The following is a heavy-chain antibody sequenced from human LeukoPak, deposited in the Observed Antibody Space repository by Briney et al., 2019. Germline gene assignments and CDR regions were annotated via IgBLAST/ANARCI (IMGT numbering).Heavy chain of an antibody. D-gene: IGHD2-15*01. V-gene: IGHV3-30-3*01. CDR3: ARDQGYCSGGSCYHAGYYGMDV. CDR2: ISYDGNNK. Sequence: SGRSLRLSCAASGFTFSRYVMHWVHQAPGKGLEWVAVISYDGNNKYYTDSVKGRFTISRDNSKNTLYLQMNSLRPEDTAVYYCARDQGYCSGGSCYHAGYYGMDVWGQGTTVTVSS. J-gene: IGHJ6*02. CDR1: GFTFSRYV.